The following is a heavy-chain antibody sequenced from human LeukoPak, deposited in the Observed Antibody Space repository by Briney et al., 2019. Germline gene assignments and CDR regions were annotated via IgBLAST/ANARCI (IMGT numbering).Heavy chain of an antibody. CDR1: GFIFNNYG. CDR2: VHNDETEI. Sequence: GGSLRLSCAASGFIFNNYGMHWVRQAPGRGLEWVAFVHNDETEIYYADSVKGRFTISRDNSKNTLYLQMSSLRDDDTAIYYCVKDTGRGDFWGQGTQVTVSS. D-gene: IGHD1-14*01. J-gene: IGHJ4*02. CDR3: VKDTGRGDF. V-gene: IGHV3-30*02.